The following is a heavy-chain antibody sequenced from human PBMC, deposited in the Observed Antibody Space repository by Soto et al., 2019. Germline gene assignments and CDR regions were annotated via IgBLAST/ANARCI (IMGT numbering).Heavy chain of an antibody. V-gene: IGHV4-59*01. D-gene: IGHD4-17*01. CDR3: EREFDYGDYGFYYFDY. CDR1: GGSISSYY. J-gene: IGHJ4*02. CDR2: FYYRGST. Sequence: SETLSLTCTVSGGSISSYYWSWIRQPPGKGLEWIGFFYYRGSTNYNPSLKSRVTISVDTSNNQFSLKLNSVTAADTAIYHCEREFDYGDYGFYYFDYWGQGTLVTVS.